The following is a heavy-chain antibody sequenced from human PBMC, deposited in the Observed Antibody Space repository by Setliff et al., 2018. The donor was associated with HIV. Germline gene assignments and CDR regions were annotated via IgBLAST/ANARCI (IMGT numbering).Heavy chain of an antibody. V-gene: IGHV4-34*01. CDR2: INHSGST. CDR3: ARIGSGWSVGWFDP. J-gene: IGHJ5*02. D-gene: IGHD6-13*01. CDR1: GGSFSGYY. Sequence: SETLSLTCAVYGGSFSGYYWSWIRQPPGKGLEWIGEINHSGSTNYNPSLKSRVTISIDTSKNQLSLKLRSVTAADTAVYYCARIGSGWSVGWFDPWGQGTLVTVSS.